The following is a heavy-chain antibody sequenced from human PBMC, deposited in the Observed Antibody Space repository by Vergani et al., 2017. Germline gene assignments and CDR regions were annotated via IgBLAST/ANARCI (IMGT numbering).Heavy chain of an antibody. V-gene: IGHV1-2*02. Sequence: QVQLVQSGAEVKKPGASVKVSCKASGYTFTGYYMHWVRQAPGQGLEWMEWINPNSGGTNYAQKFQGRVTMTRDTSISTAYMELSRLRSDDTAVYYCARDVGGTVATWYFDYWGQGTLVTVSS. CDR3: ARDVGGTVATWYFDY. J-gene: IGHJ4*02. D-gene: IGHD4-23*01. CDR1: GYTFTGYY. CDR2: INPNSGGT.